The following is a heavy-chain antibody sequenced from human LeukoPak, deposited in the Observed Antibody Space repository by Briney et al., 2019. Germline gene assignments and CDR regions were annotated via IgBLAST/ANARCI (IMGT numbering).Heavy chain of an antibody. CDR1: GFTFSSYS. CDR2: ISSSSSYI. Sequence: PGGSLRLSCAASGFTFSSYSMNWVRQAPGKGLEWVSSISSSSSYIYYADSVKGRFTISRDNAKNSLYLQMNSPRAEDTAVYYCARDPRTVLRFLEWPNAFDIWGQGTMVTVSS. J-gene: IGHJ3*02. CDR3: ARDPRTVLRFLEWPNAFDI. D-gene: IGHD3-3*01. V-gene: IGHV3-21*01.